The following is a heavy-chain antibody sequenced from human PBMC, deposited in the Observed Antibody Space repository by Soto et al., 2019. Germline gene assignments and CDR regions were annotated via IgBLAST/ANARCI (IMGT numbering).Heavy chain of an antibody. D-gene: IGHD3-9*01. V-gene: IGHV3-23*01. CDR3: AKERGLVALVYFQY. CDR2: IGDSASST. Sequence: DVQLLESGGGFVQPGGYLRLSCAASGFTFSNYAMTWVRQAPGTGPEWVSTIGDSASSTYYADSVKGRFIISRDNSKSTLYLQRNSLRAEDTAVYFCAKERGLVALVYFQYRGQGTLVTVPS. CDR1: GFTFSNYA. J-gene: IGHJ1*01.